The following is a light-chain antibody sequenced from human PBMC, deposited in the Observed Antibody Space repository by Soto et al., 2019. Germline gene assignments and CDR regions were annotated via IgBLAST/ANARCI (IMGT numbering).Light chain of an antibody. Sequence: DIQMTQSPTTLSASVGDRVTITCRASQSISIWLAWYQQKPGKAPKILIYETSSLESGVPSRFSGSGSGTEFTLTITSLQPDDFATYYFQQYNNDPQAFGQGTKVEIK. CDR2: ETS. V-gene: IGKV1-5*03. CDR3: QQYNNDPQA. J-gene: IGKJ1*01. CDR1: QSISIW.